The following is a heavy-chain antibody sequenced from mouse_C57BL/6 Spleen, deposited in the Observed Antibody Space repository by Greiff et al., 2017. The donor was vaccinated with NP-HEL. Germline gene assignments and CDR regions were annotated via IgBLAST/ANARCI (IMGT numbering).Heavy chain of an antibody. J-gene: IGHJ2*01. V-gene: IGHV1-50*01. CDR1: GYTFTSYW. CDR2: IDPSDSYT. Sequence: QVQLKQPGAELVKPGASVKLSCKASGYTFTSYWMQWVNQRPGQGLEWIGEIDPSDSYTNYNQKFKGKATLTVDTSSSTAYMQLSSLTSEDSAVYYCARGITTVVVDYWGQGTTLTVSS. CDR3: ARGITTVVVDY. D-gene: IGHD1-1*01.